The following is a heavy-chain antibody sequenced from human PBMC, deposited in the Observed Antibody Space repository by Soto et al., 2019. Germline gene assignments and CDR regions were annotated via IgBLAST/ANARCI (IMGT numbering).Heavy chain of an antibody. D-gene: IGHD3-10*01. CDR2: IYYSGST. CDR3: ASEVIGSGLYYYGMDV. J-gene: IGHJ6*02. Sequence: SETLSLTCTVSGGSISSYYWSWIRQPPGKGLEWIGYIYYSGSTTYNPSLKSRVTISVDTSKNQFSLNLITVTAADTAVYYGASEVIGSGLYYYGMDVWGQGTPVTVSS. CDR1: GGSISSYY. V-gene: IGHV4-59*01.